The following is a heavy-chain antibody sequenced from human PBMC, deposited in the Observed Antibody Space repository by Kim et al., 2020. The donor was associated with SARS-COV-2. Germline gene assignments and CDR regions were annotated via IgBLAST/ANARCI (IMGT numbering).Heavy chain of an antibody. Sequence: SVKVSCKASGGTFSSYAISWVRQAPGQGLEWMGRIIPILGIANYAQKFQGRVTLTADKSTSTAYMELSSLRSEDTAVYYCARGSSGWADVDYWRQGTLV. CDR1: GGTFSSYA. D-gene: IGHD6-19*01. CDR2: IIPILGIA. J-gene: IGHJ4*02. V-gene: IGHV1-69*04. CDR3: ARGSSGWADVDY.